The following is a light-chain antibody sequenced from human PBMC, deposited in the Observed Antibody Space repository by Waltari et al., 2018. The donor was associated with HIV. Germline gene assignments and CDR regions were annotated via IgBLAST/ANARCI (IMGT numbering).Light chain of an antibody. CDR2: SAS. CDR1: QRVSSSH. CDR3: QQYDGTLWT. J-gene: IGKJ1*01. Sequence: IVLTQSLGTLLLSRGERATFSCRASQRVSSSHLTWYQQKPGKAPRLLIYSASNRATGIPYRFSGSGSGTDFTLTISRLQPEDFAAYYCQQYDGTLWTFGQGTKVEIK. V-gene: IGKV3-20*01.